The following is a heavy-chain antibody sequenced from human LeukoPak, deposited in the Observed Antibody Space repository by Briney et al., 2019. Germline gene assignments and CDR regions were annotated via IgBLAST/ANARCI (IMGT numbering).Heavy chain of an antibody. J-gene: IGHJ4*02. CDR1: GGSISSYY. CDR2: IYYSGST. CDR3: ARQYSSALGSDFDY. Sequence: NPSETLSLTCTVSGGSISSYYWSWIRQPPGKGLEWIGYIYYSGSTNYNPSLKSRVTISVDTSKNQFSLKLSSVTAADTAVYYCARQYSSALGSDFDYWGQGTLVTVSS. V-gene: IGHV4-59*01. D-gene: IGHD6-25*01.